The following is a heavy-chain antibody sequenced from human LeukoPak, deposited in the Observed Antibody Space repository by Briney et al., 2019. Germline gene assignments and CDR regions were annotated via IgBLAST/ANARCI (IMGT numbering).Heavy chain of an antibody. CDR1: GYTFTSYD. CDR3: ARGPLRGAVYYYCGMDV. CDR2: MNPNSGNI. Sequence: GASVKVSCKASGYTFTSYDINWVRQATGQGLEWMGWMNPNSGNIGYAQKFQGRVTMTRNTSISTAYMELSSLRSEDTAVYYCARGPLRGAVYYYCGMDVWGQGTTVTVSS. V-gene: IGHV1-8*01. J-gene: IGHJ6*02. D-gene: IGHD3-3*01.